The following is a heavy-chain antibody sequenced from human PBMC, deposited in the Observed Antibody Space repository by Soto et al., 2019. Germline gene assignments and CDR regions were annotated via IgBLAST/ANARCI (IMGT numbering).Heavy chain of an antibody. J-gene: IGHJ5*02. D-gene: IGHD3-3*01. V-gene: IGHV1-18*01. CDR3: ARDWRGAEGFDP. Sequence: QVQLVQSGAEVKKPGASVKVSCKASGYTFSTYGFSWVRQAPGQGLEWMGWIGAYNDDTNYAQNFQGRVTMTTDTTTTTAYLGLRNLRSDDTAVYFCARDWRGAEGFDPWGQGTLVTVSS. CDR1: GYTFSTYG. CDR2: IGAYNDDT.